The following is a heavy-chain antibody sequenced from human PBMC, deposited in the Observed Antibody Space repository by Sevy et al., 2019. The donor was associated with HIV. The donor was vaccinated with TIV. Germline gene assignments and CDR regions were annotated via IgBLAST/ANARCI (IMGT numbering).Heavy chain of an antibody. CDR3: AKESGSDWYFDY. D-gene: IGHD2-21*01. CDR2: IFYDGNYK. CDR1: GCTFSRNG. V-gene: IGHV3-33*06. J-gene: IGHJ4*02. Sequence: GGSLRLSCAASGCTFSRNGMHWVRQAPGKGLEWVAGIFYDGNYKYYADSVKGRFSISRDNSENTLYVQMDSLRVEDTAVYYCAKESGSDWYFDYWGQGTLVTVSS.